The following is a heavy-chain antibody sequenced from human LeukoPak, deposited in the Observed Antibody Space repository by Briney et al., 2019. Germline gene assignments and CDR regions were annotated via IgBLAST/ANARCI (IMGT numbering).Heavy chain of an antibody. CDR1: GGSISSYY. D-gene: IGHD3-10*01. Sequence: SETLSLTCTVSGGSISSYYWSWIRQPPGKGLEWIGYIYYSGSTNYNPSLKSRVTISVDTSKNQFSLKLSSVTAADTAVYYCARAHYYGSGSYYSPPYGMDAWGQGTTVTVSS. V-gene: IGHV4-59*01. J-gene: IGHJ6*02. CDR3: ARAHYYGSGSYYSPPYGMDA. CDR2: IYYSGST.